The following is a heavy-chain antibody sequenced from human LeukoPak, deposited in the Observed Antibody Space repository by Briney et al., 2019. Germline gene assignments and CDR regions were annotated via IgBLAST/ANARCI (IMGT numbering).Heavy chain of an antibody. D-gene: IGHD5-18*01. Sequence: PAETLSLTCAVSGYSINRSNCWGWIRLPPGKGLDWVGYIYYSGSIYYNPSLKSRVTMSVDTSKNQFSLKLSSVTAVDTAVYYCARTAVDTFYYLDVWGKGTTVTVSS. V-gene: IGHV4-28*05. CDR1: GYSINRSNC. CDR3: ARTAVDTFYYLDV. J-gene: IGHJ6*03. CDR2: IYYSGSI.